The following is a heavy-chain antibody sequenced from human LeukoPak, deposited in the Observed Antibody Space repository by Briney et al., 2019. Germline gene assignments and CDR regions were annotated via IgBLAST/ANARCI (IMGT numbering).Heavy chain of an antibody. Sequence: GGSLRLSCAASGFTFSSYAMSWVRQAPGKGLEWVSAISGSGGSTYYADSVKGRFTISRDNSKNTLYLQMNSLRAEDTAVYYCAREGWGIVGARVIMDVWGKGTTVTVSS. CDR3: AREGWGIVGARVIMDV. CDR1: GFTFSSYA. CDR2: ISGSGGST. D-gene: IGHD1-26*01. J-gene: IGHJ6*03. V-gene: IGHV3-23*01.